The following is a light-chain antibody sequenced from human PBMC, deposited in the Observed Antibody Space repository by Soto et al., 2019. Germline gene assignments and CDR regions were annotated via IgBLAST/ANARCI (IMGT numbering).Light chain of an antibody. CDR2: GAS. V-gene: IGKV3-15*01. J-gene: IGKJ1*01. Sequence: EIVMTQSPATLSVSPGERATLSCRASQSVSSNLAWYQQKPGQAPRLLIYGASTRATGIPARFSGSGSGTEFTLTISSLPSEDFAVYYCQQYNNWPWTFGQGTQVDIK. CDR1: QSVSSN. CDR3: QQYNNWPWT.